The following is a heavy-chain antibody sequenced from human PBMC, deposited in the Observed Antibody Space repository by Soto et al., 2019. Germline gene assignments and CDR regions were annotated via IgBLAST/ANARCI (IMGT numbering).Heavy chain of an antibody. D-gene: IGHD6-13*01. Sequence: SSVKVSCKDSGVTFSSYAMSGVRQSPGQGLEWMGGIIPICGTANYAQKFHGRVTITADESTSPAYMELSSLRSEDTAVYYCARAAAGAALLDYYGMDVWGQGTTVTVS. V-gene: IGHV1-69*13. CDR3: ARAAAGAALLDYYGMDV. J-gene: IGHJ6*02. CDR2: IIPICGTA. CDR1: GVTFSSYA.